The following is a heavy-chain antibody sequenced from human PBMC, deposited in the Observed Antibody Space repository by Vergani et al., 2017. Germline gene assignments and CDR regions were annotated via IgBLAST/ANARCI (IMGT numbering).Heavy chain of an antibody. CDR3: ARPLMRVATIPDAFDI. D-gene: IGHD5-12*01. CDR1: GYSFTSYW. CDR2: IYPGDSDT. J-gene: IGHJ3*02. Sequence: EVQLVPSGAEVKTPGESLKISCKGSGYSFTSYWIGWVRQMPGKGLEWMGIIYPGDSDTRYSPSFQGQVTISADKSISTAYLQWSSLKASDTAMYYCARPLMRVATIPDAFDIWGQGTMVTVSS. V-gene: IGHV5-51*03.